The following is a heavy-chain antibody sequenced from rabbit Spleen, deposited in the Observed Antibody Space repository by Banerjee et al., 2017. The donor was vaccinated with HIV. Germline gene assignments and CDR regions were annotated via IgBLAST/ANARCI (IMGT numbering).Heavy chain of an antibody. D-gene: IGHD8-1*01. CDR3: ARDTASSFSSYGMDL. V-gene: IGHV1S40*01. CDR2: IELGGSGFT. Sequence: QQLVESGGGLVKPGASLTLTCKVSGFSFSSGYDMCWVRQAPGKGLEWIACIELGGSGFTYFASWAKGRFTISKTSSTTVTLHMTSLTAADTATYFCARDTASSFSSYGMDLWGQGTLVTVS. CDR1: GFSFSSGYD. J-gene: IGHJ6*01.